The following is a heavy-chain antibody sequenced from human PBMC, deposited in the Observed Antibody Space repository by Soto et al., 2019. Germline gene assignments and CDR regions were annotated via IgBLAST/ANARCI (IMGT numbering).Heavy chain of an antibody. J-gene: IGHJ3*02. Sequence: EVQLVESGGGLVQPGGSLRLTCAASGFTFSIYSMNWVRQAPGKGLEWVSYIMPWSSHIFYADSVKGRFTISRDNAKNSLYLQMNSRRAEDTGLYYCAIEKVGADSVHVFDIWGQGTMVTVSS. CDR3: AIEKVGADSVHVFDI. V-gene: IGHV3-48*01. D-gene: IGHD1-26*01. CDR1: GFTFSIYS. CDR2: IMPWSSHI.